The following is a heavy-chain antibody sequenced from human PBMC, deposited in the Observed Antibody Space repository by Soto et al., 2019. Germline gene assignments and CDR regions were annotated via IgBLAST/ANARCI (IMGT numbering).Heavy chain of an antibody. Sequence: SETLSLTCTVSGGSISSGDYYWSWIRQPPGKGLEWIGYIYYSGSTYYNPSLKSRVTISVDTSKNQFSLKLSSVTAADTAVYYCARDYAVGSLPYYYYGMDVWGQGTTVTVSS. J-gene: IGHJ6*02. CDR3: ARDYAVGSLPYYYYGMDV. D-gene: IGHD3-16*01. V-gene: IGHV4-30-4*01. CDR1: GGSISSGDYY. CDR2: IYYSGST.